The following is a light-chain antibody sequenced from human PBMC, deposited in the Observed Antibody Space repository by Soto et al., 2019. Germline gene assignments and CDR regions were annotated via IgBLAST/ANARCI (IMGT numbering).Light chain of an antibody. V-gene: IGLV3-1*01. CDR2: QDT. CDR3: QAWDSSLYV. Sequence: SYELTQPPSVSVSPGQTASITCSGEKLGDKYVCWYQQKPGQSPVLVIYQDTKRPSGIPERFSGSNSGNTATLTISGTQAMDEADYYCQAWDSSLYVFGTGTKVTVL. CDR1: KLGDKY. J-gene: IGLJ1*01.